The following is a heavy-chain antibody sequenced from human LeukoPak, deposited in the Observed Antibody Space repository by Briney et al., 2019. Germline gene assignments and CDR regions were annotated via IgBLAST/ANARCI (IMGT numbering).Heavy chain of an antibody. Sequence: PGGSLRLSCAASGFTFSSYSMNWVRQAPGKGLEWVSSISSSSSYIYYADSVKGRFTISRDNSKNTLYLQMNSLRAEDTAVYYCAKEDIVVVPAVNWFDPWGQGTLVTVSS. CDR2: ISSSSSYI. CDR3: AKEDIVVVPAVNWFDP. D-gene: IGHD2-2*01. V-gene: IGHV3-21*04. J-gene: IGHJ5*02. CDR1: GFTFSSYS.